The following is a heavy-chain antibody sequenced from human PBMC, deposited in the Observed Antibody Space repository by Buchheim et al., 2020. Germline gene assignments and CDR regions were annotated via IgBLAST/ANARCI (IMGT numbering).Heavy chain of an antibody. V-gene: IGHV5-51*01. D-gene: IGHD4-11*01. CDR3: ARASNYYFDY. Sequence: EVQLVQSGAEVKKPGESLKISCKGSGYRFTSYWIGWVRQMPGKGLEWMGVIYPGVSDTIYGPSFQGRFTISADTSISPTYPQWSSLKASDSAMYYCARASNYYFDYWGQGTL. CDR1: GYRFTSYW. J-gene: IGHJ4*02. CDR2: IYPGVSDT.